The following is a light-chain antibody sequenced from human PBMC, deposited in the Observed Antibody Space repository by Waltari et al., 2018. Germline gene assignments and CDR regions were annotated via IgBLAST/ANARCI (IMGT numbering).Light chain of an antibody. CDR2: GAS. CDR3: QQYGSSPPIT. CDR1: QSVSSSY. Sequence: EIVLTQSPGTLSLSPGERATLSCRASQSVSSSYLAWYQQKPGQAPRLLIYGASSRATGIPDRFSGSGSGTDFTLTINRLEPEDGAVYYCQQYGSSPPITFGQGTRLEIK. J-gene: IGKJ5*01. V-gene: IGKV3-20*01.